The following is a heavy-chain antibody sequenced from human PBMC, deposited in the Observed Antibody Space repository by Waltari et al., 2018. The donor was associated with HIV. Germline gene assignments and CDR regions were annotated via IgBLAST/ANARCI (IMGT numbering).Heavy chain of an antibody. D-gene: IGHD3-16*01. V-gene: IGHV4-4*07. CDR1: GGSLSGHY. Sequence: QVQLQESGPGLVKPSEPLSLTCTVSGGSLSGHYWSWIRQPAGSGLEWIGRIYPTGTTLYNPSVKSRVIISVDTSRTQFSLRLKSVTAADTAVYYCVRHDDRGYGYFDRWGQGTLVPVSS. CDR3: VRHDDRGYGYFDR. J-gene: IGHJ4*02. CDR2: IYPTGTT.